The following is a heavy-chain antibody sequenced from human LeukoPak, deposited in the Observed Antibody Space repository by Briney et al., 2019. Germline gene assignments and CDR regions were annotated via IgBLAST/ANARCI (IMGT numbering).Heavy chain of an antibody. Sequence: GGSLRLSCAASGFTFDDYAMHWVRHAPGKGLEWVSGISWNSGSIGYADSVKGRFTISRDNVKNSLYLQMISLRAEDTAFYYCVRHDFWSGFKGGDYWGQGTLVTVSS. J-gene: IGHJ4*02. CDR2: ISWNSGSI. D-gene: IGHD3-3*01. V-gene: IGHV3-9*01. CDR1: GFTFDDYA. CDR3: VRHDFWSGFKGGDY.